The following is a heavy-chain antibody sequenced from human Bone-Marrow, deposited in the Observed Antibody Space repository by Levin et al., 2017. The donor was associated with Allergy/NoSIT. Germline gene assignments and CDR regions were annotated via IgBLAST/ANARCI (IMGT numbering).Heavy chain of an antibody. V-gene: IGHV4-59*01. D-gene: IGHD2-21*01. CDR3: ARGNEAVVVDY. CDR2: IYYSGST. J-gene: IGHJ4*02. Sequence: SETLSLTCTVSGGSISAYYWTWFRLPPGKGLEWIGYIYYSGSTKYNPSLKSRVTISIDTSKNQFSLKLSSVTAADTAVYSCARGNEAVVVDYWGQGTLVTVSS. CDR1: GGSISAYY.